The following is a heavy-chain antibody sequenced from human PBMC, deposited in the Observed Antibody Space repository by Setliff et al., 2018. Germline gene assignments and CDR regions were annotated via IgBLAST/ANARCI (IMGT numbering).Heavy chain of an antibody. CDR3: ARGRNVAARLLDS. J-gene: IGHJ4*02. V-gene: IGHV4-39*07. Sequence: PSETLSLTCTVSGASIRGNSYYWAWIRQPPGKGLEWIASTYYGGSTNYNPSLKSRVTISVDTSKDQFSLKLISMTAADTAVYYCARGRNVAARLLDSWGQGTLVTVSS. CDR2: TYYGGST. CDR1: GASIRGNSYY. D-gene: IGHD6-6*01.